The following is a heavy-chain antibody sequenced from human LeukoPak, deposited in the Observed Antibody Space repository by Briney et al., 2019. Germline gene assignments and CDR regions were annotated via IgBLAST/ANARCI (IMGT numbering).Heavy chain of an antibody. CDR3: ARGRVLFGYGSKLFDY. V-gene: IGHV1-2*02. Sequence: ASLKVSCKASGYTFTGYYMHWVPQVPGQGLEWMGWINPNSGGTNYAQKFQGRVTMTRDTSISTAYMELSRLRSDDTAVYYCARGRVLFGYGSKLFDYWGQGTLVTVSS. J-gene: IGHJ4*02. D-gene: IGHD3-10*01. CDR2: INPNSGGT. CDR1: GYTFTGYY.